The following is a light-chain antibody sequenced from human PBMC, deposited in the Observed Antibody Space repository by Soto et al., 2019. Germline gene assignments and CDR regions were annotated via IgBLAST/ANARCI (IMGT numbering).Light chain of an antibody. Sequence: AIRMTQSPSSLSASTGDRVTITCRASQGISSYLAWYQQKPGKAPKLLIYAASTLQSGVPSRFSGSGSGTDFTLTISCLQSEDFATYYCQQYYSWTWTFCQGTKVEIK. CDR1: QGISSY. CDR2: AAS. J-gene: IGKJ1*01. V-gene: IGKV1-8*01. CDR3: QQYYSWTWT.